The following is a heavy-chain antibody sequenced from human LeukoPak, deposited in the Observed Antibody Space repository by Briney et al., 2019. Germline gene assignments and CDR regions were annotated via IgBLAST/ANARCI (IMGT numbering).Heavy chain of an antibody. CDR3: ARGKGYSYGYGWFDP. J-gene: IGHJ5*02. CDR1: GGSFSGYY. Sequence: PSETLSLTCAVYGGSFSGYYWSWIRQPPGKGLEWIGEINHSGSTNYNPSLKSRVTISVDTSKNQFSLKLSSVTAADTAVYYCARGKGYSYGYGWFDPWGQGTLVTVSS. CDR2: INHSGST. V-gene: IGHV4-34*01. D-gene: IGHD5-18*01.